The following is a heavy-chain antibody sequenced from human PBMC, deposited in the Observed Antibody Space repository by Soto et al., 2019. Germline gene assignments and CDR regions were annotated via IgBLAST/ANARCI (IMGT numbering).Heavy chain of an antibody. CDR2: LSPSDGST. CDR3: AKAGTHSYFDY. J-gene: IGHJ4*02. CDR1: GFTFSIYA. V-gene: IGHV3-23*01. D-gene: IGHD1-1*01. Sequence: EVQLLESGGGLVQPGRSLRLSCAASGFTFSIYAMNWVRQAPGKGLEWVSALSPSDGSTYYADSVKGRFTISRDNSKNTLYLQMSSLRAEDTAMYYCAKAGTHSYFDYWGQGTLVTVSS.